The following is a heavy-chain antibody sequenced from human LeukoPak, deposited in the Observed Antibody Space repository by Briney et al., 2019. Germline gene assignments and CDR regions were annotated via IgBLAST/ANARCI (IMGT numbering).Heavy chain of an antibody. CDR1: GGSVSSGSYY. CDR2: IYYSGST. V-gene: IGHV4-61*01. D-gene: IGHD3-10*01. Sequence: SETLSLTCTVSGGSVSSGSYYWSWIRQPPGKGLEWIGYIYYSGSTNYNPSLKSRVTISVDTSKNQFSLKLSSVTAADTAVYYCASDLIWFDDYYGMDVWGQGTTVTVSS. J-gene: IGHJ6*02. CDR3: ASDLIWFDDYYGMDV.